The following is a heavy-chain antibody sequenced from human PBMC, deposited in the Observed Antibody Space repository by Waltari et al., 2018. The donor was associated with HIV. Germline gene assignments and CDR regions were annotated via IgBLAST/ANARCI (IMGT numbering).Heavy chain of an antibody. J-gene: IGHJ4*02. D-gene: IGHD3-9*01. Sequence: QVQLVESGGGVVQPGRSLRLSCAASGFTLRSYVMHWVRQAPGKGMERLASMTNNGAKEYYADSVRGRFTISRNNSKTTLYRQMNSLRAEDTAVYYCAGGYYYSLLTGYLYPFDYWGQGTLVTVSS. CDR3: AGGYYYSLLTGYLYPFDY. V-gene: IGHV3-30-3*01. CDR1: GFTLRSYV. CDR2: MTNNGAKE.